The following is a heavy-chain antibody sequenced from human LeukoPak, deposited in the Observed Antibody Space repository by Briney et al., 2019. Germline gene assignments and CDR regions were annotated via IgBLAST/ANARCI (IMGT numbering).Heavy chain of an antibody. V-gene: IGHV4-59*01. D-gene: IGHD1-1*01. Sequence: SETLSLTCTVSGGSISSYYWSWIRQPPGKGLEWIGYISYSGSTNFNPSLKSRVTISVDTSKNQFSLKLSSVTAADTAVYYCAREGTAGTNLNWFDHWGQGTLVTVSS. CDR1: GGSISSYY. J-gene: IGHJ5*02. CDR2: ISYSGST. CDR3: AREGTAGTNLNWFDH.